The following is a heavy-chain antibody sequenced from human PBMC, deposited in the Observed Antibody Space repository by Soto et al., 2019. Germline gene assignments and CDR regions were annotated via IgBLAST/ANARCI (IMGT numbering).Heavy chain of an antibody. CDR2: ISGSGGST. CDR1: GFTFSSYA. CDR3: AKDLRPFMSAIGMDV. D-gene: IGHD3-10*02. Sequence: GGSLRLSCAASGFTFSSYAMSWVRQAPGKGLEWVSAISGSGGSTYYADSVKGRFTISRDNSKNTLYLQMNSLRAEDTAVYYCAKDLRPFMSAIGMDVWGQGTTVTVSS. V-gene: IGHV3-23*01. J-gene: IGHJ6*02.